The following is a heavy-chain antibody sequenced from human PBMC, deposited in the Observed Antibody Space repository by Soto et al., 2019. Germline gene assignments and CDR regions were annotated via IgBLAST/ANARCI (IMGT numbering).Heavy chain of an antibody. CDR2: ISGDGYNT. Sequence: GGSLRLSCAASGFIFSDYGMGWVRQTPGKGLEWVSTISGDGYNTHYADSVAGRFTISRDNSKNTLYLQMNSLRAEDTARYYCERDVGAFKAMFDYWGQGTQVTVSS. D-gene: IGHD2-15*01. V-gene: IGHV3-23*01. CDR1: GFIFSDYG. CDR3: ERDVGAFKAMFDY. J-gene: IGHJ4*02.